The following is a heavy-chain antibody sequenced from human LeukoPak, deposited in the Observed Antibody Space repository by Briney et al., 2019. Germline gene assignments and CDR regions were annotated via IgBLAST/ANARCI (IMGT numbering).Heavy chain of an antibody. Sequence: SETLSLTCTVSGGSITSGGYYWSWIRQPPGKGLEWIGYIYHSGNAYYSPSLQSRVTISLDRSKNQFSLNLNSVTAADTAVYYCARVSRGAADAFDIWGQGTMVTVSS. D-gene: IGHD1-26*01. CDR3: ARVSRGAADAFDI. CDR1: GGSITSGGYY. CDR2: IYHSGNA. V-gene: IGHV4-30-2*01. J-gene: IGHJ3*02.